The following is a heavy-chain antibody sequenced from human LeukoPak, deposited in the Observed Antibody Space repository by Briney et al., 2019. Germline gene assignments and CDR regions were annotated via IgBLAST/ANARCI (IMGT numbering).Heavy chain of an antibody. Sequence: SETLSLTCSVSGGSVNSGSYYWSWIQQPPGKGLEWIGYVYYSGSTNYNPSLKSRVTLSVVKSKNQFSLNLSSVTAADTAVYYCARDLLWSAGVDIWGQGVLVTVSS. D-gene: IGHD3-10*01. CDR2: VYYSGST. CDR3: ARDLLWSAGVDI. CDR1: GGSVNSGSYY. J-gene: IGHJ4*02. V-gene: IGHV4-61*01.